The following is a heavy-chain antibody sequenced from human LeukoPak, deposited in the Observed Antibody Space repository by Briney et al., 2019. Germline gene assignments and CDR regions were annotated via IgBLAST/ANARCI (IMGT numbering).Heavy chain of an antibody. CDR2: INHSGST. J-gene: IGHJ6*03. D-gene: IGHD6-13*01. CDR3: ARVAEGIYSSSWYDPGYYYYYYMDV. V-gene: IGHV4-34*01. Sequence: PSETLSLTCAVYGGSFSGYYWSWIRQPPGKGLEWIGEINHSGSTNYNPSLKSRVTISVDTSKNQFSLQLSSVTAADTAVYYCARVAEGIYSSSWYDPGYYYYYYMDVWGKGTTVTASS. CDR1: GGSFSGYY.